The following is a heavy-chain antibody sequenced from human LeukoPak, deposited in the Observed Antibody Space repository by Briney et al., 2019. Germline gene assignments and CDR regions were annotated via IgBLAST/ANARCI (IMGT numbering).Heavy chain of an antibody. CDR3: AKSGSSWYFDY. CDR1: GFTFSSYG. J-gene: IGHJ4*02. D-gene: IGHD6-13*01. Sequence: GGSLRLSCAASGFTFSSYGMHWVRQAPGTGLEWVAVISYDGSNKYYADSVKGRFTISRDNSKNTLYLQMNSLRAEDTAVYYCAKSGSSWYFDYWGQGTLVTVSS. CDR2: ISYDGSNK. V-gene: IGHV3-30*18.